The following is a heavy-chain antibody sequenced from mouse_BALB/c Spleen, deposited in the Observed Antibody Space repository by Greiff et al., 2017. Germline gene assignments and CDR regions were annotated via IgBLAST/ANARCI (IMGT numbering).Heavy chain of an antibody. V-gene: IGHV1-69*02. CDR3: TRGRDDGYYY. CDR1: GYTFTSYW. D-gene: IGHD2-3*01. CDR2: IYPSDSFT. J-gene: IGHJ2*01. Sequence: QVQLQQPGAELVRPGASVTLSCKASGYTFTSYWINWVKQRPGQGLEWIGNIYPSDSFTNYNQKFKDKATLTVDKSSSTAYMQLSSPTSEDSAVYYCTRGRDDGYYYWGQGTTLTVSS.